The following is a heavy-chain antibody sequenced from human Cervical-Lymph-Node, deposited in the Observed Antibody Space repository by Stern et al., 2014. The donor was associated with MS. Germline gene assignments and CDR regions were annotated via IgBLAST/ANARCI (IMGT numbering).Heavy chain of an antibody. J-gene: IGHJ4*02. Sequence: QLVQSGGGWATPGGSVRLSCAGSGFIFSDYYMSWIRQAPGKGLEWVSFISSRGDHKEYADSVKGRFTVSRDNIKNSLYLQMNTLRAEDTAVYYCVRADGSKDDSWGKGTLVTVSS. CDR1: GFIFSDYY. CDR3: VRADGSKDDS. CDR2: ISSRGDHK. V-gene: IGHV3-11*01. D-gene: IGHD3-10*01.